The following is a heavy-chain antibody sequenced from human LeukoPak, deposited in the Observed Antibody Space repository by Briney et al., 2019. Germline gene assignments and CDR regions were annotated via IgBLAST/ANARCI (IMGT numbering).Heavy chain of an antibody. CDR1: GVSISSHY. V-gene: IGHV4-59*11. J-gene: IGHJ5*02. Sequence: SETLSLTCTVSGVSISSHYWSWIRQPPGKGLEWIGYIYYSGSTNYNPSLKSRVTISVGTSKNQFSLKLSSVTAADTAVYYCARSPNYYDSSGFWFDPWGQGNLVTVSS. CDR3: ARSPNYYDSSGFWFDP. CDR2: IYYSGST. D-gene: IGHD3-22*01.